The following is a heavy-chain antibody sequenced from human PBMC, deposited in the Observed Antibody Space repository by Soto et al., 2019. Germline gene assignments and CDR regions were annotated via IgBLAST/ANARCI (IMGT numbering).Heavy chain of an antibody. CDR3: ARHGWDTVTKKPFDY. CDR1: GGSISSSSYY. D-gene: IGHD4-4*01. Sequence: SETLSLTCTVSGGSISSSSYYWGWIRQPPGKGLEWIGSIYYSGSTYYNPSLKSRVTISVDTSKNQFSLKLSSVTAADTAVYYCARHGWDTVTKKPFDYWGQGTLVTVSS. CDR2: IYYSGST. V-gene: IGHV4-39*01. J-gene: IGHJ4*02.